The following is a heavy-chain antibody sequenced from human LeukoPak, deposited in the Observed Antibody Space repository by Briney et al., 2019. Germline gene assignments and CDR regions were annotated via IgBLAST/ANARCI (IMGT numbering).Heavy chain of an antibody. CDR1: GGSISSYY. D-gene: IGHD3-22*01. Sequence: KPSETLSLTCAVSGGSISSYYWSWIRQPPGKGLEWIGYIYYSGSTNYNPSLKSRVTTSVDTSKNQFSLKLSSVTAADTAVYYCAMFSYYYDSSGYHNYFDYWGQGTLVTVSS. CDR3: AMFSYYYDSSGYHNYFDY. V-gene: IGHV4-59*08. CDR2: IYYSGST. J-gene: IGHJ4*02.